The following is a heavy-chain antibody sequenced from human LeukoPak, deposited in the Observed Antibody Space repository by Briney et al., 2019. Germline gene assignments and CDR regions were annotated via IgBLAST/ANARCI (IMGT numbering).Heavy chain of an antibody. Sequence: PGGSPRLSCAASGFTVSSNYMSWGRQSSGQGLEWGSLTYSGGTTNYADSVKGRFTISRDNSKNTLYLQMNSLRVEDTAVYYCATKRGYNYGLDYWGQGTLVTVSS. CDR3: ATKRGYNYGLDY. CDR1: GFTVSSNY. V-gene: IGHV3-53*01. CDR2: TYSGGTT. J-gene: IGHJ4*02. D-gene: IGHD5-18*01.